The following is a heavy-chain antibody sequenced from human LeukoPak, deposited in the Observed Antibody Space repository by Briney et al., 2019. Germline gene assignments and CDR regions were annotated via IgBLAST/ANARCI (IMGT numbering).Heavy chain of an antibody. Sequence: ASVKVSCKASGYTFTSYYMHWVRQAPRQGLEWMGIINPSGGSTSYAQKFQGRVTMTRDTSTSTVYMELSSLRSEDTAVYYCARAQRPPLPPLDDAFDIWGQGTMVTVSS. V-gene: IGHV1-46*01. CDR2: INPSGGST. CDR1: GYTFTSYY. CDR3: ARAQRPPLPPLDDAFDI. J-gene: IGHJ3*02. D-gene: IGHD1-1*01.